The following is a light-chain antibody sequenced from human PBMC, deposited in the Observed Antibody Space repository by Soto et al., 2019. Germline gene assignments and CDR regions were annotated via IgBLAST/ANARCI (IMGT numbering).Light chain of an antibody. CDR2: DVA. CDR3: QQYNSYPLT. Sequence: DIQMTQSPSILSASVGDRVTLTYRASQSIDRWLAWYQQRQGRAPKLMIYDVANLETGVTSRFSGSGSETELTLTISSLQPDDFAIYYCQQYNSYPLTFGGGTKVEIK. J-gene: IGKJ4*01. CDR1: QSIDRW. V-gene: IGKV1-5*01.